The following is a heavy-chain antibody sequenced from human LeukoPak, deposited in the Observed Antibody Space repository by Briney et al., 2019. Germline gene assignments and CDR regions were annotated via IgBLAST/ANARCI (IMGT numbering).Heavy chain of an antibody. Sequence: AASVKVSCKASGYTFTGYYMHWVRQAPGQGLEWMGWINPNSGGSDYAQKFQGRVTMTRDTSISTAYMELSRLRSDDTAVYYCARRYCSSTSCYMAEEGGHWFDPWGQGTLVTVSS. J-gene: IGHJ5*02. CDR3: ARRYCSSTSCYMAEEGGHWFDP. D-gene: IGHD2-2*02. CDR1: GYTFTGYY. V-gene: IGHV1-2*02. CDR2: INPNSGGS.